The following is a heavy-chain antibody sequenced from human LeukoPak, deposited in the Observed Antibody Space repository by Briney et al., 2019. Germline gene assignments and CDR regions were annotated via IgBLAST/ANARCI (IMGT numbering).Heavy chain of an antibody. Sequence: GGSLRLSCAASGFTFSSYSMNWVRQAPGEGLEWVSYISSSSSTIYYADSVKGRFTISRDNAKNSLYLQMNSLRDEDTAVYYCARDGITITFGGVIALLDYWGQGTLVTVSS. CDR1: GFTFSSYS. CDR3: ARDGITITFGGVIALLDY. CDR2: ISSSSSTI. V-gene: IGHV3-48*02. D-gene: IGHD3-16*02. J-gene: IGHJ4*02.